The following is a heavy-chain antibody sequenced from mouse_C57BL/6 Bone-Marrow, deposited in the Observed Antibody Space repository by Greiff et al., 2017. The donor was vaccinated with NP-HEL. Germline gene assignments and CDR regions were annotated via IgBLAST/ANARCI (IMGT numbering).Heavy chain of an antibody. CDR3: ARDWGYFDY. CDR2: ISDGGSYT. J-gene: IGHJ2*01. CDR1: GFTFSSYA. V-gene: IGHV5-4*01. Sequence: EVQGVESGGGLVKPGGSLKLSCAASGFTFSSYAMSWVRQTPEKRLEWVATISDGGSYTYYPDNVKGRFTISRDKAKNNLYLQMSHLKSEDTAMYYCARDWGYFDYWGQGTTLTVSS. D-gene: IGHD4-1*01.